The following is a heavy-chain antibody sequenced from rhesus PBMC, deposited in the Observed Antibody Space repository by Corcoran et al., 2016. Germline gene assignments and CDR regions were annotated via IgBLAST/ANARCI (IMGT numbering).Heavy chain of an antibody. V-gene: IGHV4-57*02. CDR1: GGSISCTNW. CDR3: AREGTGWSYAFDL. J-gene: IGHJ3*01. D-gene: IGHD6S26*01. CDR2: ISGSGGTT. Sequence: QLQLQESGPGLVKPSATLSLTCAVSGGSISCTNWWIWIRQSPGTGLEWIGRISGSGGTTNYNASLKSRVTVSTDTSKNQFSLNLNSVTAADTAVYFCAREGTGWSYAFDLWGQGLRVTVSS.